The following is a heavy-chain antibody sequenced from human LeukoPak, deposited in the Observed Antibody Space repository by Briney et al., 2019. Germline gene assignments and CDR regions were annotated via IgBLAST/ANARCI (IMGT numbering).Heavy chain of an antibody. D-gene: IGHD6-19*01. CDR1: GYTFTDYY. CDR3: ARVRVYSSGWNFDY. J-gene: IGHJ4*02. Sequence: ASVKVSCKASGYTFTDYYVHWVRQAPGQGLEWMGWINSNSGSTSYAQNFQGRVTMTRDTSISTLYVELSSLRSDDTAVYYCARVRVYSSGWNFDYWGQGTLVTVSS. CDR2: INSNSGST. V-gene: IGHV1-2*02.